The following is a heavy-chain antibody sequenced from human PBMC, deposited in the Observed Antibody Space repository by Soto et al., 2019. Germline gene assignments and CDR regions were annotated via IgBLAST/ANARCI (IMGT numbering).Heavy chain of an antibody. CDR1: GGSISSSSYY. CDR2: IYYSGST. V-gene: IGHV4-39*01. J-gene: IGHJ6*02. Sequence: SETLSLTCTVSGGSISSSSYYWGWIRQPPGKGLEWIGSIYYSGSTYYNPSLKSRVTISVDTSKNQFSLKLSSVTAADTAVYYCARPGYYYYYGMDVWGQGTTVTVSS. CDR3: ARPGYYYYYGMDV.